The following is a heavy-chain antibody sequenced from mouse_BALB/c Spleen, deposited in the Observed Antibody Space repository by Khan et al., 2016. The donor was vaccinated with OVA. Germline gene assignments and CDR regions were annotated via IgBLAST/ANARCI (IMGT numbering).Heavy chain of an antibody. Sequence: QIQLVQSGPDLKKPGETVKISCKASGYTFKNYGMNWVKQVPGKGLKWMGWTNTYTGEPTYADDFKGRFAFSLETSASTAYLQINNLKNEDTATYFCARVGYHGTMDYWGQGTSVTVSS. V-gene: IGHV9-3-1*01. J-gene: IGHJ4*01. CDR1: GYTFKNYG. CDR2: TNTYTGEP. CDR3: ARVGYHGTMDY. D-gene: IGHD2-14*01.